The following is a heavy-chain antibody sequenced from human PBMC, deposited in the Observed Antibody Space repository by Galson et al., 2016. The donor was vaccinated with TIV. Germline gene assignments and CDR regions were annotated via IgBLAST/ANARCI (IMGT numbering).Heavy chain of an antibody. Sequence: SLRLSCAASGFNFRNYVMSWVRLAPGKGLEWVSSLSLSGTYTYYADSVKGRFTISRDNSKYTLFLHLNSLRAGDTAIYYCAKVGKSGDYSWDAFDVWGQGTVVTVSS. D-gene: IGHD1-26*01. CDR2: LSLSGTYT. CDR3: AKVGKSGDYSWDAFDV. V-gene: IGHV3-23*01. CDR1: GFNFRNYV. J-gene: IGHJ3*01.